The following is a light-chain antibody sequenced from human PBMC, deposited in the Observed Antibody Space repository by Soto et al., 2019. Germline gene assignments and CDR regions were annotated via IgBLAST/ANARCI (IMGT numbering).Light chain of an antibody. J-gene: IGKJ4*02. CDR3: QQYNDWPPLT. CDR2: LGS. Sequence: DIVMTQSPFSLPVSPGEPASISCRSSQSLLHSDGYNYLDWYLQKPGQSPQLLIYLGSSRASGVPDRFSGSGSGTEFTLTISSLQSEDYAVYYCQQYNDWPPLTFGGGTKVDIK. CDR1: QSLLHSDGYNY. V-gene: IGKV2-28*01.